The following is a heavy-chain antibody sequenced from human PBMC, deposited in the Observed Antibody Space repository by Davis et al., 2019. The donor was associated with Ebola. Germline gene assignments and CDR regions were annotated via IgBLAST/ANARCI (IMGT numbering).Heavy chain of an antibody. D-gene: IGHD3-3*01. CDR3: ARGSQDTTILLDFIY. Sequence: SVKVSCKASGGTFSNYAISWVRQAPGQGLEWMGGITPIFGTPNYAQKFQGRVTVTADESTSTAYMKLSSLRSEDTAVYYCARGSQDTTILLDFIYWGQGTLVTVSS. CDR1: GGTFSNYA. J-gene: IGHJ4*02. V-gene: IGHV1-69*13. CDR2: ITPIFGTP.